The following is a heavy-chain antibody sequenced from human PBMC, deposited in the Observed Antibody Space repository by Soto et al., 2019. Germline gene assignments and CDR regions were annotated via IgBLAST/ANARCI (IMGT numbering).Heavy chain of an antibody. Sequence: QVQLVESGGGVVQPGRSLRLSCAASGFTFSSYGMHWVRQAPGKGLEWVAVIWYDGSNKYYADSVKGRFTISRDNSKNTLYLQMNSLRAEDTAVYYCARARWRYCSGGSCRIDYWGQGTLVTVSS. CDR2: IWYDGSNK. CDR3: ARARWRYCSGGSCRIDY. D-gene: IGHD2-15*01. J-gene: IGHJ4*02. CDR1: GFTFSSYG. V-gene: IGHV3-33*01.